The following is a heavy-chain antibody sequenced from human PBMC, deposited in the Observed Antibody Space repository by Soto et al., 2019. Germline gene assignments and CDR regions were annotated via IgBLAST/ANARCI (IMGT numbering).Heavy chain of an antibody. CDR1: GFSVSSTY. CDR2: VYNSGST. D-gene: IGHD6-19*01. Sequence: NPSETLSLTCTVSGFSVSSTYWGWVRQSPGKGLEWIGYVYNSGSTIYSPSLRSRITISVDPSKNQFSLRLRSVTAADTAVYYCARIPYSSASFDYWGQGNLVTSPQ. J-gene: IGHJ4*02. V-gene: IGHV4-59*02. CDR3: ARIPYSSASFDY.